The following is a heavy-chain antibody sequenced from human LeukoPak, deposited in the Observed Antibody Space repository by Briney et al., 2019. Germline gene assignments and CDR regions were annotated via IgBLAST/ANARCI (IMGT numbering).Heavy chain of an antibody. CDR2: VYNSGDT. CDR1: GGSMSAYF. D-gene: IGHD3-3*01. Sequence: SETLSLTCTVSGGSMSAYFWSWIRQPPGKGLEWIGCVYNSGDTNYNPSLKSRLTISIDMSENQFSLRLRSVTAADTAVYYCARLATHSYYDFWSGYYLDYWGQGTLVTVSS. V-gene: IGHV4-59*08. J-gene: IGHJ4*02. CDR3: ARLATHSYYDFWSGYYLDY.